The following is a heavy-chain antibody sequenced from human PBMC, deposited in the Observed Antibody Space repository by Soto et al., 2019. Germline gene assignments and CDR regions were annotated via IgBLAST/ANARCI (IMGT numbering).Heavy chain of an antibody. J-gene: IGHJ4*02. CDR2: LSWNGDK. CDR3: ARKSLYGDFSH. D-gene: IGHD4-17*01. Sequence: QITVKESGPAVVKPTQTLTLTCTFSGFSLTTSGVGLGWIRQPPGKALEWLALLSWNGDKRYRPSLQSRLTITRDTSKSQVVLMLTNMDPVDTATYYCARKSLYGDFSHWGQGTLVTVSS. V-gene: IGHV2-5*01. CDR1: GFSLTTSGVG.